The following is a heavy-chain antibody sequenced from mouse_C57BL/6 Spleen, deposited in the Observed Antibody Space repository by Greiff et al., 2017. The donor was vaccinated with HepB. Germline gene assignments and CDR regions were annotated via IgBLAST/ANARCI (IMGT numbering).Heavy chain of an antibody. J-gene: IGHJ2*01. CDR2: IYPRSGNT. CDR3: ARTLYDYDRNYFDY. Sequence: VKLQESGAELARPGASVKLSCKASGYTFTSYGISWVKQRTGQGLEWIGEIYPRSGNTYYNEKFKGKATLTADKSSSTAYMELRSLTSEDSAVYFCARTLYDYDRNYFDYWGQGTTLTVSS. D-gene: IGHD2-4*01. CDR1: GYTFTSYG. V-gene: IGHV1-81*01.